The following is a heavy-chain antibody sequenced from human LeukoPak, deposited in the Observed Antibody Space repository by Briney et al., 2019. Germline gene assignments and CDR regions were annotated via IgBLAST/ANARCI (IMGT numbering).Heavy chain of an antibody. J-gene: IGHJ6*02. CDR3: ARERDKLRYFDWLSDYYYGMDV. Sequence: ASVEVSCKASGRTFSSYAISWVRQAPGQGLEWMGRIIPILGIANYAQKFQGRVTITADKSTSTAYMELSSLRSEDTAVYYCARERDKLRYFDWLSDYYYGMDVWGQGTTVTVSS. V-gene: IGHV1-69*04. CDR1: GRTFSSYA. CDR2: IIPILGIA. D-gene: IGHD3-9*01.